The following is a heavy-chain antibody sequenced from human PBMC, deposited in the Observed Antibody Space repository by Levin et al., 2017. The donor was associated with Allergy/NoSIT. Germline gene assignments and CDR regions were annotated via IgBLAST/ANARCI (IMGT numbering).Heavy chain of an antibody. CDR1: EYTFTGYY. D-gene: IGHD6-13*01. Sequence: VASVKVSCKASEYTFTGYYIHWVRQAPGQGLEWMGRINPNSGDANYAQKFQGRATMTRDTSISTAYMELSRLRSDDTAVYYCARGGGSWFFDYWGQGTLVTVSS. J-gene: IGHJ4*02. CDR2: INPNSGDA. V-gene: IGHV1-2*06. CDR3: ARGGGSWFFDY.